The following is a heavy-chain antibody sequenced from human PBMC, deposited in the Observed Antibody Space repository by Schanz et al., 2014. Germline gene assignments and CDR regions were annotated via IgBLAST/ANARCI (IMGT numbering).Heavy chain of an antibody. D-gene: IGHD6-25*01. V-gene: IGHV3-23*01. J-gene: IGHJ4*02. CDR3: AKVRYSSGWRGDYFDE. CDR1: GFTFSDYW. Sequence: EVQLLESGGGLVEPGGSLRLSCTASGFTFSDYWMSWVRQAPGKGPKWVSAISGSGGSTYYADSVKGRFTISRDNSKNTLYLQMNSLRAEDTAVYYCAKVRYSSGWRGDYFDEWGQGTLVTVAS. CDR2: ISGSGGST.